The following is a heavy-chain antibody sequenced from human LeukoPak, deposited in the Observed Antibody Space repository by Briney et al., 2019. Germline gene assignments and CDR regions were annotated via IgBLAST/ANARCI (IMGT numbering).Heavy chain of an antibody. CDR3: AXXXXXXGASYGMVV. CDR2: ISAYNGST. V-gene: IGHV1-18*01. Sequence: ASVKVSCKASGYTFTSYGISWVRQAPGQGLEWMGWISAYNGSTNYAQKLQGRVAMTTDTSTSTAYMELRSLRSNDTAVYYCAXXXXXXGASYGMVVWGQGTTVTVSS. D-gene: IGHD2-8*01. CDR1: GYTFTSYG. J-gene: IGHJ6*02.